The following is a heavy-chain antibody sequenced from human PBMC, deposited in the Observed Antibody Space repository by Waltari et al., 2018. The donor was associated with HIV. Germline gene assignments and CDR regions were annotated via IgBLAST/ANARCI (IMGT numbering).Heavy chain of an antibody. CDR3: ARQTTPPTTLIDY. J-gene: IGHJ4*02. CDR1: GGSISSSSYY. Sequence: QLQLQESGPGLVKPSETLSLTCTVSGGSISSSSYYWGWIRQPPGKVLEWIGSISYSGTPYYNPALKSRVTISVDTSKNQFSLKLSSPTAADTAVYYCARQTTPPTTLIDYWGQGTLVTVSS. D-gene: IGHD1-26*01. CDR2: ISYSGTP. V-gene: IGHV4-39*01.